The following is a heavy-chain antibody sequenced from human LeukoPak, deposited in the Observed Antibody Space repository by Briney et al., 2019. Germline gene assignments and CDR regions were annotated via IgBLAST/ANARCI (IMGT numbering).Heavy chain of an antibody. Sequence: GGSLRLSCAASGFTFSSYSTNWVRQAPGKGLEWVSSISSSSYIYYAVSVKGRFTISRDNAKNSLYLQMNSLRAEDTAVYYCARDGLLWFGELFQGNWFDPWGQGTLVTVSS. CDR3: ARDGLLWFGELFQGNWFDP. CDR2: ISSSSYI. J-gene: IGHJ5*02. V-gene: IGHV3-21*01. D-gene: IGHD3-10*01. CDR1: GFTFSSYS.